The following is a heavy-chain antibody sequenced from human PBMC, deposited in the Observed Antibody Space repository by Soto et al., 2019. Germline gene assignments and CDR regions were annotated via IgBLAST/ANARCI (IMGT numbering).Heavy chain of an antibody. J-gene: IGHJ4*02. V-gene: IGHV1-69*13. D-gene: IGHD6-13*01. CDR2: IVPIYRTA. Sequence: GASVKVSCKASGYTFTGYYMHWVRQAPGQGLEWVGGIVPIYRTADYAQKFQGRVTITADESARTPYMELRSLKSQDTAVYYCVRDSGAKLSSSWGQGTRVTVSS. CDR3: VRDSGAKLSSS. CDR1: GYTFTGYY.